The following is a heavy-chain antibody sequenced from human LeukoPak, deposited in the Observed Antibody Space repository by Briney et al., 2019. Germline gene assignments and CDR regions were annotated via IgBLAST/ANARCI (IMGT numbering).Heavy chain of an antibody. J-gene: IGHJ4*02. V-gene: IGHV4-34*01. D-gene: IGHD3-10*01. CDR2: INHSGST. CDR3: ARGRIYYGSGSYYRGLDY. CDR1: GGSFSGSY. Sequence: PSETLSLTCGVSGGSFSGSYWGWIRQPPGKGLEWIGEINHSGSTNYNPSLKSRVTISVDTSKNQFSLKLSSVTAADTAVYYCARGRIYYGSGSYYRGLDYWGQGTLVTVSS.